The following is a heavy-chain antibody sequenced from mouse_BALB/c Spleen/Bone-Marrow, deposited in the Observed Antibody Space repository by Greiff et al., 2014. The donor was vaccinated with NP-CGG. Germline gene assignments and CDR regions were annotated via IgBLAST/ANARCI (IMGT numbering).Heavy chain of an antibody. J-gene: IGHJ4*01. V-gene: IGHV1-67*01. CDR2: ISSYYGDA. CDR1: GYTFIDYA. D-gene: IGHD2-14*01. CDR3: ARSGKVRNAMDY. Sequence: VKLQESGAELVRPGVSVKISCKGSGYTFIDYAVHWVKQSHTKSLEWIGLISSYYGDATYNQKFKGKATMTVDKSSSTAFLELARLTSEDSAIYYCARSGKVRNAMDYWGQGTSVTVSS.